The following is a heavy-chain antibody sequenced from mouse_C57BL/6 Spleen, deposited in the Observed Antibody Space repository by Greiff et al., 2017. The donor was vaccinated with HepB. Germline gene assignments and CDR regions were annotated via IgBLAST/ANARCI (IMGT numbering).Heavy chain of an antibody. CDR1: GFTFNDYY. J-gene: IGHJ3*01. D-gene: IGHD3-2*02. Sequence: EVKLVESGGGLVQPGGSLKLSCAASGFTFNDYYMYWVRQTPEKRLEWVAYISNGGGSTYYPDTVKGRFTISRDNAKNTLYLQMSRLKSEDTAMYYCARHLSSGYGGFAYWGQGTLVTVSA. V-gene: IGHV5-12*01. CDR2: ISNGGGST. CDR3: ARHLSSGYGGFAY.